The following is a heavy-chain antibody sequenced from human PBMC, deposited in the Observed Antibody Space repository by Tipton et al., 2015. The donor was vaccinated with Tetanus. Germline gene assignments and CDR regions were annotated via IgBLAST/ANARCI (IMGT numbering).Heavy chain of an antibody. Sequence: QLVQSGAEVKKPGESLKISCEGSGYNVPSYWIGWVRQMHRKGLECMGIIYPSDSGTSYSPSFQGKVTISADKSISTAYLQWSSLKASDTAMYYGASAPYGGETFDIWGQGTMVTVSS. D-gene: IGHD3-16*01. CDR1: GYNVPSYW. V-gene: IGHV5-51*01. J-gene: IGHJ3*02. CDR3: ASAPYGGETFDI. CDR2: IYPSDSGT.